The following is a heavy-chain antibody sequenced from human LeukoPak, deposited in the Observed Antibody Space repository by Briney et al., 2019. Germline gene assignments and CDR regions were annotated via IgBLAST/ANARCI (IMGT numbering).Heavy chain of an antibody. D-gene: IGHD3-10*01. J-gene: IGHJ6*03. CDR1: GGSISNSNYY. Sequence: SETLSLTCTVSGGSISNSNYYWSWIRQPPGKGLEWIGYIYYSGSTNYNPSLKSRVTISVDTSKNQFSLKLSSVTAADTAVYYCARPGVRGGSYYMDVWGKGTTVTVSS. CDR2: IYYSGST. CDR3: ARPGVRGGSYYMDV. V-gene: IGHV4-61*05.